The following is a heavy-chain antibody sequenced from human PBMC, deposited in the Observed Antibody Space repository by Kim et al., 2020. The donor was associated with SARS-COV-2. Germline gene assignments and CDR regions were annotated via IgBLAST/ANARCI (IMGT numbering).Heavy chain of an antibody. J-gene: IGHJ5*02. Sequence: GGSLRLSCAASGFTFSSYAMSWVRQAPGKGLEWVSAISGSGGSTYYADSVKGRFTISRDNSKNTLYLQMNSLRAEDTAVYYCAKFLLWFGDPARFDPWGQGTLVTVSS. D-gene: IGHD3-10*01. V-gene: IGHV3-23*01. CDR2: ISGSGGST. CDR3: AKFLLWFGDPARFDP. CDR1: GFTFSSYA.